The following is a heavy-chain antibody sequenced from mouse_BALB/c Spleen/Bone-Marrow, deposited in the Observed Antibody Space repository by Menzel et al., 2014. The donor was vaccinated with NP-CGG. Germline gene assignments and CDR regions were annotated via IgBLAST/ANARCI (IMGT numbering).Heavy chain of an antibody. V-gene: IGHV1-7*01. Sequence: VQLLQSGAGLAKPGASLKLSCEASGYTFTNYWMYWVQQAPGQGLEWIGYIKVSTGYNEYNQKFKDKSTLTADNSYSTAYKQLSSLTSEDSAVYYGARDYYYAMDYWGQGTSVTVSS. CDR1: GYTFTNYW. J-gene: IGHJ4*01. D-gene: IGHD2-4*01. CDR2: IKVSTGYN. CDR3: ARDYYYAMDY.